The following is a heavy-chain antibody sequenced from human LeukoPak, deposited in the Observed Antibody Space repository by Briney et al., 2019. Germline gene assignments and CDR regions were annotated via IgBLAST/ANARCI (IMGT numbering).Heavy chain of an antibody. J-gene: IGHJ6*02. CDR1: GFTFSIYW. Sequence: GGSLRLSCAASGFTFSIYWMSWVRQAPGKGLEWVASINQDGSEKYYVHSVKVRSTISRDSARTPLYAQMRSLRAEDAAAYSCVRDGPGGIEARKRYYGMDVWGQGTTVSVSS. V-gene: IGHV3-7*05. CDR2: INQDGSEK. D-gene: IGHD6-25*01. CDR3: VRDGPGGIEARKRYYGMDV.